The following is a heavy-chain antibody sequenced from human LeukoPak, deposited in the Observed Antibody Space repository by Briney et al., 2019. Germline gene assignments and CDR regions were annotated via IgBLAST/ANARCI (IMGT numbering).Heavy chain of an antibody. Sequence: GGSLRLSCAASAFTFSNVWMSWVRQAPGKGLEWVGHIKSKTDGGTTDYAAPVKGRFTISRDDSKNTLYLQMNSLKAEDTAVYYCTRQQLVFDCWGQGTLVTVSS. V-gene: IGHV3-15*01. CDR1: AFTFSNVW. J-gene: IGHJ4*02. CDR2: IKSKTDGGTT. D-gene: IGHD6-6*01. CDR3: TRQQLVFDC.